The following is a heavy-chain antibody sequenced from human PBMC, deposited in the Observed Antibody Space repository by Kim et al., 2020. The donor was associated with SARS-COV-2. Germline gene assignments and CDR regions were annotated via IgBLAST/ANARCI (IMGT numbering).Heavy chain of an antibody. CDR3: TRGIFYHDF. J-gene: IGHJ4*02. Sequence: GGSLRLSCVASGFSFNDHWMTWVRQAPGKGLEWVASLNQDENHNHYVGSVKGRFTISRDNAKNSLYLQMNSLGADDTAVYYCTRGIFYHDFWGQGALVSVSS. CDR2: LNQDENHN. CDR1: GFSFNDHW. V-gene: IGHV3-7*04. D-gene: IGHD3-22*01.